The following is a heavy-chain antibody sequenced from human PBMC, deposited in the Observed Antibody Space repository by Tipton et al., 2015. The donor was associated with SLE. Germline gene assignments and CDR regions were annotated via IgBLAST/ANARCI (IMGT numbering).Heavy chain of an antibody. V-gene: IGHV4-39*07. CDR2: INTGGGT. CDR1: GGSITSSSYF. J-gene: IGHJ4*02. CDR3: AKLGLGVVIDY. Sequence: TLSLTCTVSGGSITSSSYFWGWIRQSPGKGLEWIGNINTGGGTYRNPSLMSRVTISVDTSKNQFSLKLSSVTAADTAVYYCAKLGLGVVIDYWGQGTLVTVSS. D-gene: IGHD3-3*01.